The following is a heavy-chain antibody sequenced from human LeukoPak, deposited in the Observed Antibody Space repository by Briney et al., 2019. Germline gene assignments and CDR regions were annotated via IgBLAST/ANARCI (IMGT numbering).Heavy chain of an antibody. CDR1: GGSISTYY. CDR3: ARGLIPFPRHYYYLDV. V-gene: IGHV4-59*01. D-gene: IGHD2-21*02. Sequence: SETLSLTCRVSGGSISTYYWSWVRQPPGKGLEWVGYNYYSGSGIYSHSLKSRVTISLDTSKNQFSLKLSSVTAADTAVYYCARGLIPFPRHYYYLDVWGKGTTVIVSS. J-gene: IGHJ6*03. CDR2: NYYSGSG.